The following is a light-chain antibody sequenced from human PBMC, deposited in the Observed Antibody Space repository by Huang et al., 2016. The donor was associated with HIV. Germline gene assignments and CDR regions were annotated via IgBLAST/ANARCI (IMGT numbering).Light chain of an antibody. CDR1: QSIGTY. Sequence: DIVLTQSPGTLSLSPGARATLSCRASQSIGTYLTWYQHKPGQAPRRLIYDTSNRAAGIPARFSGSGSWTDFTLSINNLEPEDFVVYYCQQRSGWPPTFGGGTKVEL. V-gene: IGKV3-11*01. CDR3: QQRSGWPPT. J-gene: IGKJ4*01. CDR2: DTS.